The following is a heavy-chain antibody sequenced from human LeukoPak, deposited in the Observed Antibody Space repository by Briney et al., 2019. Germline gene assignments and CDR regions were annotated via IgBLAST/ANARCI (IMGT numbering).Heavy chain of an antibody. CDR2: INPNSGGT. D-gene: IGHD3-22*01. CDR1: GYTFTGYY. Sequence: ASVKVSCKASGYTFTGYYMHWVRQAPGQRREWMGWINPNSGGTNYAQKFQGRVTMTRDTSISTAYMELSRLRSDDTAVYYCARGGYYNSSGLFDYWGQGTLVTVSS. V-gene: IGHV1-2*02. CDR3: ARGGYYNSSGLFDY. J-gene: IGHJ4*02.